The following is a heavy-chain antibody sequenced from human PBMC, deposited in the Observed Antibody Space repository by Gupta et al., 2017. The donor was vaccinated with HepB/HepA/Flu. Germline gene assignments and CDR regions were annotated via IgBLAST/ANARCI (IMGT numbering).Heavy chain of an antibody. J-gene: IGHJ6*02. CDR2: THYSGIT. CDR3: VRGREAGPGDDGGLDV. V-gene: IGHV4-4*02. CDR1: GGSLNTNDW. D-gene: IGHD4-17*01. Sequence: QVQLQESGPGLVKPSGTLSLTCAVSGGSLNTNDWWNWVRRPPGKGLEWIGETHYSGITNYNPSLSSRVTMSIDKSKRQFSLRLSSVTAADTAIYYCVRGREAGPGDDGGLDVWGPGTTVTVSS.